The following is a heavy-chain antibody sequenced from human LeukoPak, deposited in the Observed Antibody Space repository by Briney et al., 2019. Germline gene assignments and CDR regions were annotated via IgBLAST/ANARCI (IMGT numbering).Heavy chain of an antibody. CDR1: GGSINSSSYY. D-gene: IGHD3-16*01. CDR2: IFYSGNT. J-gene: IGHJ4*02. CDR3: ARCLGGRCDYFDY. V-gene: IGHV4-39*01. Sequence: SETLSLTCTVSGGSINSSSYYWGWIRQPPGKGLEWIGSIFYSGNTYDNPSLKSRVTISVDTSKNQFSLKLNSVTAADTAVYYCARCLGGRCDYFDYWGQGTLVTVSS.